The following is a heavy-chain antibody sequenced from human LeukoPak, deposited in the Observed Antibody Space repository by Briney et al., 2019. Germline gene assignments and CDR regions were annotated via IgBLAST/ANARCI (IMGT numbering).Heavy chain of an antibody. V-gene: IGHV4-39*07. D-gene: IGHD1-26*01. CDR3: ASQIVGATRGPNLDY. J-gene: IGHJ4*02. CDR2: IYYSGST. CDR1: GGSISSSSYY. Sequence: PSETLSLTCTVSGGSISSSSYYWGWIRQPPGKGLEWIGSIYYSGSTYYNPSLKSRVTISVDTSKNQFSLKLSSVTAADTAVYYCASQIVGATRGPNLDYWGQGTLVTVSS.